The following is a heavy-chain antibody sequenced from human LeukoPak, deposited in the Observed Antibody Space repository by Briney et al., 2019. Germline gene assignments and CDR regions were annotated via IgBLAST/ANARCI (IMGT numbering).Heavy chain of an antibody. CDR1: GFTFSSYG. CDR2: ISYDGRTK. Sequence: VRPGRSLILSCAASGFTFSSYGMPWVRQAPGKGLEWVAVISYDGRTKYYADSVNGRFSISRDNSKNTLYLQMNSLRAEDTAVYYCAKAGHCGGDCYSIMDYWGQGTLVTVSS. D-gene: IGHD2-21*02. CDR3: AKAGHCGGDCYSIMDY. J-gene: IGHJ4*02. V-gene: IGHV3-30*18.